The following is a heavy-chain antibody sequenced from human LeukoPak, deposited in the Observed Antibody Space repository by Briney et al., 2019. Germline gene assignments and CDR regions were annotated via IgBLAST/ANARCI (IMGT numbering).Heavy chain of an antibody. CDR1: GGSFSGYY. CDR2: INHSGST. Sequence: PSETLSLTCAVYGGSFSGYYWSWIRQPPGKGLEWIGEINHSGSTNYSPSLKSRVTISVDTSKNQFSLKLSSVTAADTAVYYCARLVGATREFDYWGQGTLVTVSS. CDR3: ARLVGATREFDY. J-gene: IGHJ4*02. V-gene: IGHV4-34*01. D-gene: IGHD1-26*01.